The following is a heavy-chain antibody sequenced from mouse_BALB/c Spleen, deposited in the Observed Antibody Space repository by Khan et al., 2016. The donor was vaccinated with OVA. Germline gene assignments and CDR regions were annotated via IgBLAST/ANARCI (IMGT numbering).Heavy chain of an antibody. CDR2: INTYTGKP. Sequence: QVQLKQSGPEVKKPGETVNISCKASGYTFTNFGMNWVRQAPGKGLKWMGWINTYTGKPTYNPDFKGRFASSVATSARTAYLQITNLNNEDTATYVCGIVGFSGALDTWGQGTSVTVSS. J-gene: IGHJ4*01. CDR3: GIVGFSGALDT. CDR1: GYTFTNFG. D-gene: IGHD1-3*01. V-gene: IGHV9-3-1*01.